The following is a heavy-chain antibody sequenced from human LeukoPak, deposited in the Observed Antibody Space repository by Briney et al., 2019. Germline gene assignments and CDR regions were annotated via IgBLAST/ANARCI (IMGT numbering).Heavy chain of an antibody. D-gene: IGHD2-15*01. V-gene: IGHV5-51*01. J-gene: IGHJ6*02. CDR3: ARQDCSGGSCAHPYYYYGMDV. Sequence: GESLKISCKGSGYSFTSYWIGWVRQVPGKGLEWMGIIYPGDSDTRYSPSFQGQVTISADRSISTAYLQWSSLKASDTAMYYCARQDCSGGSCAHPYYYYGMDVWGQGTTVTVSS. CDR1: GYSFTSYW. CDR2: IYPGDSDT.